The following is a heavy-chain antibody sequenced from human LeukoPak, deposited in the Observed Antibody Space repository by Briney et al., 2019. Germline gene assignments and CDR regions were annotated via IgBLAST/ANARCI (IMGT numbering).Heavy chain of an antibody. D-gene: IGHD6-6*01. CDR2: ISAYNGNT. CDR3: ARGTPGGSSSHDLRFDP. Sequence: ASVKVSCKASGYTFTSYGISWVRQAPGQGLEWMGWISAYNGNTNYAQKLQGRVTMTTDTSTSTAYMELRSLRSDDTAVYYCARGTPGGSSSHDLRFDPWGQGTLVTVSS. CDR1: GYTFTSYG. J-gene: IGHJ5*02. V-gene: IGHV1-18*01.